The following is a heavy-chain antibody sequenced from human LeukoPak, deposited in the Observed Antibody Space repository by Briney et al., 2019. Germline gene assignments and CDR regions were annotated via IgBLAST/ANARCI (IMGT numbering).Heavy chain of an antibody. CDR2: INPSGGST. V-gene: IGHV1-46*01. CDR3: ARDPTHYDSSGYPLDY. Sequence: ASVKVSCMASGYTFTSYYMHWVRQAPGQGLEWMGIINPSGGSTSYAQKFQGRVTMTRDTSTSTVYMELSSLRSEDTAVYYCARDPTHYDSSGYPLDYWGQGTLVTVSS. D-gene: IGHD3-22*01. CDR1: GYTFTSYY. J-gene: IGHJ4*02.